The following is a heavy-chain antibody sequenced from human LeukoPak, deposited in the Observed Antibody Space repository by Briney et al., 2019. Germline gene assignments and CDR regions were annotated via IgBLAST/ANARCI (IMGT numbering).Heavy chain of an antibody. CDR3: ARDADGPGALIDY. CDR2: INNDGGLT. D-gene: IGHD4-17*01. Sequence: QPGGSLRLSCAASGFTFSIYWMQWVRQAPGKGLEWFSRINNDGGLTTYADSVKGRFTISRDNAKNTVFLQMNSLTADDTAVYYCARDADGPGALIDYWGQGALVTVSP. CDR1: GFTFSIYW. V-gene: IGHV3-74*01. J-gene: IGHJ4*02.